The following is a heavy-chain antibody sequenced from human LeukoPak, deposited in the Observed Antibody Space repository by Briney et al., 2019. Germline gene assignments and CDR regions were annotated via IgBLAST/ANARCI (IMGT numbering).Heavy chain of an antibody. CDR1: GGTFSSYA. J-gene: IGHJ4*02. Sequence: ASVTVSCTASGGTFSSYAISWVRQAPGQGLEWMGRIIPILGIANYAQKFQGRVTITADKSTSTAYMELSSLRSEDTAVYYCARDRDGDYVFDYWGQGTLVTVSS. CDR3: ARDRDGDYVFDY. D-gene: IGHD4-17*01. V-gene: IGHV1-69*04. CDR2: IIPILGIA.